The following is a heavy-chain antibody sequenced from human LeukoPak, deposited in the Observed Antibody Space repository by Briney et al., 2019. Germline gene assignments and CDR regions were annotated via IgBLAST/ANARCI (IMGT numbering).Heavy chain of an antibody. D-gene: IGHD6-19*01. V-gene: IGHV4-39*01. CDR3: VYSSGWYYFDY. Sequence: PSETLSLTRTLSGGSISSSSYYWGWIRHPPGKGLEWIGSIYYSGSTYYNPSLKSQVTISVDTSKNQFSLKLSSVPAADTAVYYCVYSSGWYYFDYWGQGTLVTVSS. J-gene: IGHJ4*02. CDR2: IYYSGST. CDR1: GGSISSSSYY.